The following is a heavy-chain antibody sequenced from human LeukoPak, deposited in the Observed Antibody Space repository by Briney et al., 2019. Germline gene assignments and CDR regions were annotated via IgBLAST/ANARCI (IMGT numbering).Heavy chain of an antibody. D-gene: IGHD3-3*01. V-gene: IGHV4-34*01. Sequence: TPSETLSLTCTVSGGSISSYYWSWIRQPPGKGLEWIGEINHSGSTNYNPSLKSRVTISVDTSKNQFSLKLSSVTAADTAVYYCARGTIPASFFDYWGQGTLVTVSS. CDR1: GGSISSYY. CDR2: INHSGST. CDR3: ARGTIPASFFDY. J-gene: IGHJ4*02.